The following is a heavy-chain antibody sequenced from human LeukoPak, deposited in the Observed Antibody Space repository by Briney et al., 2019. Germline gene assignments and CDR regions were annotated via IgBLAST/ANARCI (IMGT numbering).Heavy chain of an antibody. D-gene: IGHD2-21*01. CDR3: ASKGDTYCGGDCYSN. Sequence: SVKVSCKASGGTFSSYTISWVRQAPGQGLEWMVRIIPILGIANYAQKFQGRVTITADKSTSTAYMELSSLRSEDTPVYYCASKGDTYCGGDCYSNWGQGTLVTVSS. CDR1: GGTFSSYT. V-gene: IGHV1-69*02. CDR2: IIPILGIA. J-gene: IGHJ4*02.